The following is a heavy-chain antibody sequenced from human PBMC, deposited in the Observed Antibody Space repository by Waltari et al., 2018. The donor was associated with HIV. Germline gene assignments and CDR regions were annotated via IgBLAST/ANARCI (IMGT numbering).Heavy chain of an antibody. CDR3: ARSFKEDTRSFDI. V-gene: IGHV4-4*02. Sequence: QVHLQESGPRRVKPLGPLSLSCSVSGASISAGNWWSWIRQSPEEGLAWFGEISYTGNVDYNPSVRSRITMSVDRSKSQFSLDMIFVTAADTAIYYCARSFKEDTRSFDIWGQGTLVTVSS. CDR2: ISYTGNV. J-gene: IGHJ4*02. CDR1: GASISAGNW.